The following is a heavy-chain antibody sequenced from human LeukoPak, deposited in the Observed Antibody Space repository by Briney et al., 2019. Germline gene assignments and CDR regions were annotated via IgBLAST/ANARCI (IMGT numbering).Heavy chain of an antibody. D-gene: IGHD2-8*02. CDR1: GLTFSSYW. Sequence: GGSLRLSCAASGLTFSSYWMTWVRQAPGKGLEWVANIKLDGSEKYYVDTVKGRFTISRDDAQNSLYLQMNSLRAEDTAVYYCARVSVVSYYFDYWGQGSLVTVSS. V-gene: IGHV3-7*01. J-gene: IGHJ4*02. CDR3: ARVSVVSYYFDY. CDR2: IKLDGSEK.